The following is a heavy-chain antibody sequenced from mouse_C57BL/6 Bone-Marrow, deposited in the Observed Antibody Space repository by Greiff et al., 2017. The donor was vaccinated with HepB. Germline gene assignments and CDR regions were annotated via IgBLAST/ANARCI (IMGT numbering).Heavy chain of an antibody. Sequence: EVQLQQSGPELVKPGASVKIPCKASGYTFTDYNMDWVKQSHGKSLEWIGDINPNNGVTNYNQKFKGKATLTVDKSSSTAYMELRSLTSEDTAVYYCARSYSNYLAWFGYWGQGTLVTVSA. CDR1: GYTFTDYN. J-gene: IGHJ3*01. CDR3: ARSYSNYLAWFGY. CDR2: INPNNGVT. V-gene: IGHV1-18*01. D-gene: IGHD2-5*01.